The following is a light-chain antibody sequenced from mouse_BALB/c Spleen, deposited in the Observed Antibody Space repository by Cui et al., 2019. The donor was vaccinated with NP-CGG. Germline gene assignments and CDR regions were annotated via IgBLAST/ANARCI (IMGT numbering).Light chain of an antibody. J-gene: IGLJ1*01. CDR3: ALWYSNHWV. Sequence: AVVTQESALPTSPPETVTLTCRASTGAVTTSNYANWVQEKPDHLFTGLIGGTNNRAPGVPARFSGSLIGDKAALTITGAQTEDEAIYFCALWYSNHWVFGGGTKLTVL. V-gene: IGLV1*01. CDR2: GTN. CDR1: TGAVTTSNY.